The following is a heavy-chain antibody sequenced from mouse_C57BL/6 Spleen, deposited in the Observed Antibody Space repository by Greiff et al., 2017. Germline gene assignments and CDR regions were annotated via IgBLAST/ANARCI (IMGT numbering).Heavy chain of an antibody. J-gene: IGHJ2*01. CDR2: IYPGSGST. CDR3: ARELMGPLFDY. CDR1: GYTFTSYW. D-gene: IGHD4-1*01. Sequence: QVHVKQPGAELVKPGASVKMSCKASGYTFTSYWITWVKQRPGQGLEWIGDIYPGSGSTNYNEKFKSKATLTVDTSSSTAYMQLSSLTSEDSAVYYCARELMGPLFDYWGQGTTLTVSS. V-gene: IGHV1-55*01.